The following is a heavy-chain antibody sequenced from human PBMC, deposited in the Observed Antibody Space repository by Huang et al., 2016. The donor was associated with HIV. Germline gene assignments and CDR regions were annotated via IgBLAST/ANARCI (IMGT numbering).Heavy chain of an antibody. Sequence: QLQLQGSGPGLVKPSETLSLTCTVSGGSITSSSYYWGWIRQPPGKGVEWVGSIYYSGSTDYNPALKSRVTVSVDTSKNQFSLKLSSVTAADTAVYYCARHFSYYDSSGYTPWDAFDIWGQGTMVTVSS. D-gene: IGHD3-22*01. J-gene: IGHJ3*02. CDR3: ARHFSYYDSSGYTPWDAFDI. CDR1: GGSITSSSYY. V-gene: IGHV4-39*01. CDR2: IYYSGST.